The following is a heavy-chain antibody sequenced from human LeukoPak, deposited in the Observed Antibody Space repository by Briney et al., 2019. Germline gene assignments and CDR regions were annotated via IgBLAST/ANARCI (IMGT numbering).Heavy chain of an antibody. CDR1: GFTFSSYG. Sequence: GGSLRLSCAASGFTFSSYGMSWVRQAPGKGLEWVSAISGSGGSTYYADSVKGRFTISRDNSKNTLYLQMNSLRAEDTAVYYCAKNVLLWFGELLGIDYWGQGTPVTVSS. J-gene: IGHJ4*02. V-gene: IGHV3-23*01. D-gene: IGHD3-10*01. CDR3: AKNVLLWFGELLGIDY. CDR2: ISGSGGST.